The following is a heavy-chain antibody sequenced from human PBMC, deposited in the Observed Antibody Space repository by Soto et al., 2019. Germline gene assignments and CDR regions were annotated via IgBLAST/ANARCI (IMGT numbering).Heavy chain of an antibody. D-gene: IGHD3-10*01. CDR2: IYYIGST. V-gene: IGHV4-30-4*01. CDR3: APMLMNYYRLEY. J-gene: IGHJ4*02. Sequence: PSETLSLTGTVSGASINSGYYYWSWIRQPPGKGLEWIGHIYYIGSTYYNPSLKSRAGISVDSSKSQVSLKLTSVTAADTAVYFCAPMLMNYYRLEYSGQGALVTVCS. CDR1: GASINSGYYY.